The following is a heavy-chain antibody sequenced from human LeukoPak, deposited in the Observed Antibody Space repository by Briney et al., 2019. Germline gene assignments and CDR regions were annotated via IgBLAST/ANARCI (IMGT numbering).Heavy chain of an antibody. Sequence: ASVKVSFKGSGYTFTSYGISWRRQAPGQGLEWMGWISAYNGHTNYAQKLQRKVEMTTDTHTRTAYMQLRSLRSDDTAVYYCARDCGGDCRHGSDAFHLWGKGKMVTVSS. CDR1: GYTFTSYG. CDR2: ISAYNGHT. J-gene: IGHJ3*01. D-gene: IGHD2-21*02. V-gene: IGHV1-18*04. CDR3: ARDCGGDCRHGSDAFHL.